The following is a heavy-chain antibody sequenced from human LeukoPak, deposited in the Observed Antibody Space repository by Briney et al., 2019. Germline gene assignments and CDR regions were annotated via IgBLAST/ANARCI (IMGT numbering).Heavy chain of an antibody. V-gene: IGHV1-8*01. Sequence: GASVTVSCTASGYIFTNYDINWVRQATGQGLEWMGWMNPNSGNTGFAQKFQGRVSLTTDTSTSTAYMELRTLTSDDTAVYYCARDRTSTVTRVFDYWGQGTLVTVSS. CDR2: MNPNSGNT. CDR3: ARDRTSTVTRVFDY. J-gene: IGHJ4*02. CDR1: GYIFTNYD. D-gene: IGHD4-17*01.